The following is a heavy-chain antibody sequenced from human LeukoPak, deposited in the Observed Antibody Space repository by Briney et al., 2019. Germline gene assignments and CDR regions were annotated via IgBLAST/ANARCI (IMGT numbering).Heavy chain of an antibody. V-gene: IGHV3-64D*09. Sequence: RGALRLSCSAPGFTFSASAMYWVCQAPGKGLGYVSGISSNGGSSFYADSVKGRFTISRDNSKNTLYLQMSSLRAEDTAVYYCVKIASVTGGDCWGQGTRLTVSS. J-gene: IGHJ4*02. CDR3: VKIASVTGGDC. CDR2: ISSNGGSS. D-gene: IGHD1-1*01. CDR1: GFTFSASA.